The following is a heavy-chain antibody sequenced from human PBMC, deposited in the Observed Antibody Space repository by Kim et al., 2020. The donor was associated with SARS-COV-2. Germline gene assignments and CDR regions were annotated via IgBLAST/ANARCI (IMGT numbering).Heavy chain of an antibody. J-gene: IGHJ4*02. CDR2: ISGDGGST. D-gene: IGHD3-3*01. V-gene: IGHV3-43*02. CDR3: AKAAGFWSGYYTVY. Sequence: GGSLRLSFAASGFTFDDYAMHWVRQAPGKGLEWVSLISGDGGSTYYADSVKGRFTISRDNSKNSLYLQMNSLRTEDTALYYCAKAAGFWSGYYTVYWGQGTLVTVSS. CDR1: GFTFDDYA.